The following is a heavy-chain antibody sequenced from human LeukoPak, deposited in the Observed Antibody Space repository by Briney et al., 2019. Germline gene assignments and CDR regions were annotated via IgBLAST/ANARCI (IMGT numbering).Heavy chain of an antibody. CDR2: IKQDGSEK. D-gene: IGHD3-10*01. V-gene: IGHV3-7*01. CDR1: GFTFSSYW. J-gene: IGHJ4*02. CDR3: ARVEYLWFGELLD. Sequence: GGSLRLSCAASGFTFSSYWMSWVRQAPGKGLEWVANIKQDGSEKYYVDSVEGRFTISRDNAKNSLYLQMNSLRAEDTAVYYCARVEYLWFGELLDWGQGTLVTVSS.